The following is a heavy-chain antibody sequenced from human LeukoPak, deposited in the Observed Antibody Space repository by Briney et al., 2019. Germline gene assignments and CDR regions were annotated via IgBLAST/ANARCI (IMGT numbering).Heavy chain of an antibody. CDR1: GGSISSYY. J-gene: IGHJ4*02. CDR2: IYYSGST. CDR3: ARRVAVAGYFDY. D-gene: IGHD6-19*01. V-gene: IGHV4-59*08. Sequence: SETLSLTCTVSGGSISSYYWSWIRQPPGKGLEWIGYIYYSGSTNYNPSLKSRVTISVDTSKNQFPLKLSSVTAADTAVYYCARRVAVAGYFDYWGQGTLVTVSS.